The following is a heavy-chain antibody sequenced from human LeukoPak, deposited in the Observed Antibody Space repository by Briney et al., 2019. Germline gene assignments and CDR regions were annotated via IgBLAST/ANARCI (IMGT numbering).Heavy chain of an antibody. D-gene: IGHD6-19*01. CDR3: ARGPAVAVYGGNDDLDY. V-gene: IGHV6-1*01. CDR2: TYYRSKWYN. Sequence: SQTLSLTCAISGDSVSSNSAAWNWIRQSPSRGLEWLGRTYYRSKWYNDYAVSVKSRITINPDTSKNQFSLQLNSVTPEDTAVYYCARGPAVAVYGGNDDLDYWGQGTLVTVSS. CDR1: GDSVSSNSAA. J-gene: IGHJ4*02.